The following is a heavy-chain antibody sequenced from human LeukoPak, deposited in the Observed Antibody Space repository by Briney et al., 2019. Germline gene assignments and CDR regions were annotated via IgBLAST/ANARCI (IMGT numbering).Heavy chain of an antibody. CDR2: INHSGST. CDR1: GGSFSGYY. V-gene: IGHV4-34*01. J-gene: IGHJ4*02. Sequence: PETLSLTCAVYGGSFSGYYWSWIRQPPGKGLEWIGEINHSGSTNYNPSLKSRVTISVDTSKNQFSLKLSPVTAADTAVYYCARDDVVTAIHDYWGQGTLVTVSS. D-gene: IGHD2-21*02. CDR3: ARDDVVTAIHDY.